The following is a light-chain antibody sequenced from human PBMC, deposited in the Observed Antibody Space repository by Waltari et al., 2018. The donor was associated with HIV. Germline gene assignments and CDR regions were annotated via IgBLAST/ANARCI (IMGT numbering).Light chain of an antibody. V-gene: IGLV3-21*01. Sequence: SYVLTPPPSVSVAPGKTAMLTCGGNTIGTVSVHWYQQKPGQAPVLIIYDASDRPSGIPERFAGYNSGNTATLTISGLQTEDEADYYCTSYTGSSSLNYVFGTGTKVTVL. CDR2: DAS. CDR1: TIGTVS. CDR3: TSYTGSSSLNYV. J-gene: IGLJ1*01.